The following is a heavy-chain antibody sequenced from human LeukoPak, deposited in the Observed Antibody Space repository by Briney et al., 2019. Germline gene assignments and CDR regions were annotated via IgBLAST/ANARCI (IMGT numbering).Heavy chain of an antibody. Sequence: SETLSLTCAVSGGSISSNSYYWGWIRQSPGKGLEWIGSIYYSGITYYNPSLQSRVTMSIDSSKKKFSLSLTSLTAADTAVYYCARRARFRFASGSYSYYFDSWGQGTLVTVSS. V-gene: IGHV4-39*07. J-gene: IGHJ4*02. CDR2: IYYSGIT. D-gene: IGHD3-10*01. CDR3: ARRARFRFASGSYSYYFDS. CDR1: GGSISSNSYY.